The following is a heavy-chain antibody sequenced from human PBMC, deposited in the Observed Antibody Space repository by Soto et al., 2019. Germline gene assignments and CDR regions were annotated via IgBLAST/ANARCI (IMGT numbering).Heavy chain of an antibody. Sequence: PGESLKISCKGSGYSFTSYWISWVRQMPGKGLEWMGRIDPSDSYTNYSPSFQGHVTISADKSISTAYLQWSSLKASDTAMYYCARIYSSSSSHYYYGMDVWGQGTTVTVS. D-gene: IGHD6-6*01. V-gene: IGHV5-10-1*01. CDR2: IDPSDSYT. CDR1: GYSFTSYW. CDR3: ARIYSSSSSHYYYGMDV. J-gene: IGHJ6*02.